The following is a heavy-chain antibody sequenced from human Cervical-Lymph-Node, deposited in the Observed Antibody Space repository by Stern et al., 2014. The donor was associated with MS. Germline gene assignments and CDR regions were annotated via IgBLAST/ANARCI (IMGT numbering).Heavy chain of an antibody. V-gene: IGHV1-18*01. CDR3: ARVGLGLQYPEEYGMDV. CDR1: GYTFTNYG. D-gene: IGHD4-11*01. J-gene: IGHJ6*02. Sequence: QVQLGQSGAEVKKPGASVKVSCKASGYTFTNYGIGWVRQAPGRGLEWMGWSSAYNGDTSHAQKFQDRVTVTTDTSTNTGYMELRSLRSDDTAVYYCARVGLGLQYPEEYGMDVWGPGTTVTVFS. CDR2: SSAYNGDT.